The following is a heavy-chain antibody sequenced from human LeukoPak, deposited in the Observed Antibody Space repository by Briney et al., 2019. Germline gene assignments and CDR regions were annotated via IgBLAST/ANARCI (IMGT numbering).Heavy chain of an antibody. J-gene: IGHJ5*02. CDR2: INPNSGGT. CDR3: ARNKWFGTGWFDP. CDR1: GYTFTGYY. D-gene: IGHD3-10*01. Sequence: ASAKVSCKASGYTFTGYYMHWVRQAPGQGLEWMGWINPNSGGTNYAQKFQGRVTMTRDTSISTAYMELSRLRSDDTAVYYCARNKWFGTGWFDPWGQGTLVTVSS. V-gene: IGHV1-2*02.